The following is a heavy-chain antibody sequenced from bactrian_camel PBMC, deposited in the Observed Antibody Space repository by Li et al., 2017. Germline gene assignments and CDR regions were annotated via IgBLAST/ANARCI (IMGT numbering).Heavy chain of an antibody. Sequence: QLVESGGGLVQPGGSLRLSCAASGFTFSSYWMYWVRQAPGKGLEWVSTINSGGGTTYYADSVKGRFTISRDNAKNTVYLQMNSLKPEDTALYYCAPSFRGSGSPDWGQGTQVTVS. J-gene: IGHJ4*01. CDR1: GFTFSSYW. D-gene: IGHD2*01. V-gene: IGHV3S25*01. CDR2: INSGGGTT. CDR3: APSFRGSGSPD.